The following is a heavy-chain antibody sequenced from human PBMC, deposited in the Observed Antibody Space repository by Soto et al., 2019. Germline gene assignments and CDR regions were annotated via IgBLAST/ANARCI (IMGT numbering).Heavy chain of an antibody. J-gene: IGHJ5*02. CDR1: GGTFSSYT. CDR2: IIPILGIA. D-gene: IGHD3-3*01. Sequence: GASVKVSCKASGGTFSSYTISWVRQAPGQGLEWMGRIIPILGIANYAQKFQGRVTITADKSTSTAYMELSSLRSEDTAVYYCARGETAPWSSSNWIDPWGQGTLVTVSS. V-gene: IGHV1-69*02. CDR3: ARGETAPWSSSNWIDP.